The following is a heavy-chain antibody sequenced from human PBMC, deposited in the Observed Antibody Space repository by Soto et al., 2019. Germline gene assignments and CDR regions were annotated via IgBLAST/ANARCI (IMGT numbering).Heavy chain of an antibody. V-gene: IGHV1-69*02. J-gene: IGHJ1*01. D-gene: IGHD6-19*01. Sequence: ASVKVSCKASGGTFSSYTISWVRQAPGQGLEWMGRIIPILGIANYAQKFQGRVTITADKSTSTAYMELSSLRSEDTAVYYCADEVRGIAVAATEYFQHWGQGTLVTVSS. CDR1: GGTFSSYT. CDR3: ADEVRGIAVAATEYFQH. CDR2: IIPILGIA.